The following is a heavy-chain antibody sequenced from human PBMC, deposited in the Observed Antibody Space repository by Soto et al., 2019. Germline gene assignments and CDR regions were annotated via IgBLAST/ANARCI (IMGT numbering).Heavy chain of an antibody. Sequence: RLSCAVSGSTVHEHGFHWVRQAPGKGLEWVSGILWNSGAVGYAESVRGRFTISRDNAKNSLYLQMNSLRVDDTALYFCTKDITHGGADVWGEGNTVPV. CDR1: GSTVHEHG. J-gene: IGHJ6*02. V-gene: IGHV3-9*01. CDR3: TKDITHGGADV. CDR2: ILWNSGAV. D-gene: IGHD3-10*01.